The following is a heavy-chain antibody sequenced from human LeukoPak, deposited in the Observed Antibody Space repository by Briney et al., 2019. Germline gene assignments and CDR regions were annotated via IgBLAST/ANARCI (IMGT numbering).Heavy chain of an antibody. D-gene: IGHD3-10*01. J-gene: IGHJ5*02. V-gene: IGHV4-39*01. Sequence: SETLSLTCTVSGGSISSSSYYWGWIRQPPGKGLEWIGSIYYSGSTYYNPSLKSRVTISVDTSKNQFSLKLSSVTAADTAVYYCARQYKYYYGSGSSHNWFDPWGQGTLVTVSS. CDR1: GGSISSSSYY. CDR3: ARQYKYYYGSGSSHNWFDP. CDR2: IYYSGST.